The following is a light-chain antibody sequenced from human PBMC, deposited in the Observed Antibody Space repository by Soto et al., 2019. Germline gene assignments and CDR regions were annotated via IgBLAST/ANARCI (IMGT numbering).Light chain of an antibody. CDR2: EVT. CDR3: SSYAGSDTL. Sequence: QSVLTQPASVSGSPGQSITISCTGTTSDVGTYNLVSWYQQYSGQAPKLIIYEVTKRPSGVSNRFSGSKSGNTASLTVSRLQAADEADYYCSSYAGSDTLFGGGTQLTVL. V-gene: IGLV2-23*02. CDR1: TSDVGTYNL. J-gene: IGLJ7*01.